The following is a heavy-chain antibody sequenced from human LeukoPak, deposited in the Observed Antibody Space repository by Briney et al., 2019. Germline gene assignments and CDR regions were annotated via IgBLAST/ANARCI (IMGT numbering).Heavy chain of an antibody. D-gene: IGHD3-22*01. J-gene: IGHJ4*02. CDR3: ASGSPGHYDSSGPFDY. V-gene: IGHV3-33*01. CDR2: IWYDGSNK. CDR1: GFTFSSYG. Sequence: PGGSLRLSCAASGFTFSSYGMHWVRQAPGKGLEWVAVIWYDGSNKYYADSVKGRFTISRDNSKNTLYLQMNSLRAEDTAVYYCASGSPGHYDSSGPFDYWGQGTLVTVSS.